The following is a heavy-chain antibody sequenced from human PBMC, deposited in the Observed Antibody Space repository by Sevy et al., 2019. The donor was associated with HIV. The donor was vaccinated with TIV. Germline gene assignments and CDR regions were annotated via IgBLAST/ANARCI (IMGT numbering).Heavy chain of an antibody. CDR2: VGSGGST. CDR1: GFTFSSYG. Sequence: GGSLRLSCAASGFTFSSYGMHWVRQAPGKGLEWVSGVGSGGSTYYADSLKGRFTISRDNSKNTLYLQMNSLRAEDTAVYYCAKGGGIAARLPYYYGMDVWGQGTTVTVSS. J-gene: IGHJ6*02. CDR3: AKGGGIAARLPYYYGMDV. V-gene: IGHV3-23*01. D-gene: IGHD6-6*01.